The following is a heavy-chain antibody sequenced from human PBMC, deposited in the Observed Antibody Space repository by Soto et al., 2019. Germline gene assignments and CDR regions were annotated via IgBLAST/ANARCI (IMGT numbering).Heavy chain of an antibody. D-gene: IGHD4-4*01. V-gene: IGHV4-61*01. Sequence: SETLSLTCTVSGVSVSSGSYYWSWIRQPPGKGLEWIGYIYYSGSTNYNPSLKSRVTISVDTSKNQFSLKLSSVTAADTAVYYCASTGYYYYYGMDVWGQGTTVTVSS. J-gene: IGHJ6*02. CDR3: ASTGYYYYYGMDV. CDR2: IYYSGST. CDR1: GVSVSSGSYY.